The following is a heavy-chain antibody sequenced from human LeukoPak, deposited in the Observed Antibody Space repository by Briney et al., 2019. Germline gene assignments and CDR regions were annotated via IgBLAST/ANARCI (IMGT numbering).Heavy chain of an antibody. D-gene: IGHD5-12*01. CDR3: ARALTYGGSAGGY. CDR2: VSWNSDSI. CDR1: GFTFDDFA. J-gene: IGHJ4*02. Sequence: GRSLRLSCAASGFTFDDFAMHWVRQAPGKGLEWVSGVSWNSDSIGYADSVKGRFTISRDNAKNSLYLQMNSLRAEDTAVYYCARALTYGGSAGGYWGQGTLVTVSS. V-gene: IGHV3-9*01.